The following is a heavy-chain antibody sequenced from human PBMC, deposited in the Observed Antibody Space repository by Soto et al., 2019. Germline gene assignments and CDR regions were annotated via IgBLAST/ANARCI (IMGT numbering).Heavy chain of an antibody. CDR3: AKDQGILTGYPYYYGMDV. D-gene: IGHD3-9*01. CDR1: GFTFSSYG. Sequence: GSLSLSCAASGFTFSSYGIHWVRQAPGKGLEWVAVISYDGSNKYYADSVKGRFTISRDNSKNTLYLQMNSLRAEDTAVYYCAKDQGILTGYPYYYGMDVWGQGTTVTVSS. J-gene: IGHJ6*02. CDR2: ISYDGSNK. V-gene: IGHV3-30*18.